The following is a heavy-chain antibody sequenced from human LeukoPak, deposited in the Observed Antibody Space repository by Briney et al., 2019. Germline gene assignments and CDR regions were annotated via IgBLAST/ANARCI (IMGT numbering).Heavy chain of an antibody. CDR1: GDSISSYY. V-gene: IGHV4-59*12. D-gene: IGHD3-10*01. Sequence: SETLSLTCTVSGDSISSYYWSWIRQPPGKGLEWIGYMYYSGSTNYNPSLKSRVTISVDTSKNQFSLKLSSVTAADTAVYYCARDFTTMVRGVTVYYYYMDVWGKGTTVAVSS. CDR3: ARDFTTMVRGVTVYYYYMDV. J-gene: IGHJ6*03. CDR2: MYYSGST.